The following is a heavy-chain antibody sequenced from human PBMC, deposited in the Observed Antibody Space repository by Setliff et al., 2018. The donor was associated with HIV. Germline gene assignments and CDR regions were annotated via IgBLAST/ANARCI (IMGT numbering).Heavy chain of an antibody. J-gene: IGHJ6*03. Sequence: ASVKVSCKASGYTFTSYDISWVRQATGQRLEWMGWMNPDSGRTGYAQKFQGRVTMTWSTSTSTAYMEVRSLRSEDTAVYYCARGGRRSYYYYFHMDVWGKGTTVTVSS. CDR2: MNPDSGRT. CDR1: GYTFTSYD. V-gene: IGHV1-8*01. CDR3: ARGGRRSYYYYFHMDV.